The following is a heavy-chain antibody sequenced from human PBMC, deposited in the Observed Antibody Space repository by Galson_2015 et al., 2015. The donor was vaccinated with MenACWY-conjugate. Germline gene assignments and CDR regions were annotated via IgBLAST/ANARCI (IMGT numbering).Heavy chain of an antibody. CDR3: ARHPPGGRGMDV. D-gene: IGHD1-26*01. J-gene: IGHJ6*02. CDR2: ISPIDSKT. Sequence: QSGAEVKKPGESLQISCKASGYNFITYWIGWVRQVPGKGLEWVGLISPIDSKTRYSPAVEGRVTISADNSITTAYLQWNSLQASDTAMYYCARHPPGGRGMDVWGQGTTVTVSS. CDR1: GYNFITYW. V-gene: IGHV5-51*01.